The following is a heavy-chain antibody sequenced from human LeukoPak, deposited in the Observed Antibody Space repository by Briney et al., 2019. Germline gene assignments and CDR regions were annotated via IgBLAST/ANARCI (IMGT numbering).Heavy chain of an antibody. CDR3: ARDGGDYDILTGYYDY. CDR1: GYTFTSYY. D-gene: IGHD3-9*01. V-gene: IGHV1-46*01. J-gene: IGHJ4*02. CDR2: INPSGGST. Sequence: ASVKVSCKASGYTFTSYYMHWVRQAPGQGLEWMGIINPSGGSTSYAQKFQGRVTMTRDTSTSTVYMELSSLRSEDTAVYYCARDGGDYDILTGYYDYWGQGTPVTVSS.